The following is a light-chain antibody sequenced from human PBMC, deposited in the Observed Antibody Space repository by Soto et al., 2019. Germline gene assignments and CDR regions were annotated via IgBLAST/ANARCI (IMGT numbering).Light chain of an antibody. J-gene: IGLJ1*01. CDR1: SSNIGAGHD. CDR3: QSYDSSLSGYV. CDR2: GNS. Sequence: QSVLTQPPSVSGAPGQRVTFSCTGSSSNIGAGHDVHWYQQFPGTAPKLLIYGNSNRPSGVPDRFSGSKSGTSASLAITGLQAEDEADYYCQSYDSSLSGYVFGTGTKVTVL. V-gene: IGLV1-40*01.